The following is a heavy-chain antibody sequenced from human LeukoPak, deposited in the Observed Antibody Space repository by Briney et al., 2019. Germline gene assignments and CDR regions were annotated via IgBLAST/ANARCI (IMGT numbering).Heavy chain of an antibody. CDR3: VRDARLATI. V-gene: IGHV3-11*05. J-gene: IGHJ4*02. Sequence: PGGPVRLPCAASEFIFSTYEMNWLRQAPGKGLEWVSYICGSRRDTNYGDSTNGRFTISRDNAKKSLYLQMNSLRVEDTAVYYCVRDARLATIWGQGTLVTVSS. CDR2: ICGSRRDT. CDR1: EFIFSTYE. D-gene: IGHD5-12*01.